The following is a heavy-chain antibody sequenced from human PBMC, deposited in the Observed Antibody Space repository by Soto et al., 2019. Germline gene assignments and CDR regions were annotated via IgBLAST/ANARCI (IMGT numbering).Heavy chain of an antibody. CDR2: ISGSGGST. J-gene: IGHJ4*02. V-gene: IGHV3-23*01. CDR1: GFTFSSYA. CDR3: AKASGPDFWSGYYTAFDY. Sequence: HPGGSLRLSCAASGFTFSSYAMSWVRQAPGKGLEWVSAISGSGGSTYYADSVKGRFTISRDNSKNTLYLQMNSLRAEDTAVYYCAKASGPDFWSGYYTAFDYWGQGTLVTVSS. D-gene: IGHD3-3*01.